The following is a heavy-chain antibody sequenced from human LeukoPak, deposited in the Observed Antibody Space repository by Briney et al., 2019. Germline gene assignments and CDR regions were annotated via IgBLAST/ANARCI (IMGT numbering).Heavy chain of an antibody. CDR3: ARDIVATFEYYYYGMDV. CDR1: GYTFTSYG. J-gene: IGHJ6*02. D-gene: IGHD5-12*01. V-gene: IGHV1-18*01. Sequence: GASVKVSCKASGYTFTSYGISWVRQAPGQGLEWMGWISAYNGNTNYAQKLQGRVTMTTDTSTSTAYMELRSLRSDDTAVYYCARDIVATFEYYYYGMDVWGQGTTVTVSS. CDR2: ISAYNGNT.